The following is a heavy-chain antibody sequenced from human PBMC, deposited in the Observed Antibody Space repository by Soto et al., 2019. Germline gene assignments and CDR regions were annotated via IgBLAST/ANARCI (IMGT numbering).Heavy chain of an antibody. J-gene: IGHJ1*01. CDR2: INPSGGST. V-gene: IGHV1-46*01. CDR1: GYTFTSYY. D-gene: IGHD3-22*01. CDR3: ARGNIDSSGYYYSITRQYFQH. Sequence: ASVKVSCKASGYTFTSYYMHWVRQAPGQGLEWMGIINPSGGSTSYAQKFQGRVTMTRDTSTSTVYMELSSLRSEDTAVYYCARGNIDSSGYYYSITRQYFQHWGQGTLVTVSS.